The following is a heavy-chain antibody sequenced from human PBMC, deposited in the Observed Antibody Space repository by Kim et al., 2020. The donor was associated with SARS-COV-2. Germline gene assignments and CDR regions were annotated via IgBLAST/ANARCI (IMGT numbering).Heavy chain of an antibody. J-gene: IGHJ6*02. V-gene: IGHV3-11*01. CDR1: GFTFSDYY. D-gene: IGHD1-7*01. CDR2: ISSSGSTI. Sequence: GGSLRLSCAASGFTFSDYYMSWIRQAPGKGLEWVSYISSSGSTIYYADSVKGRFTISRDNAKNSLYLQMNSLRAEDTAVYYCAAWIYGLNYYYYGMDVWGQGTTVTVSS. CDR3: AAWIYGLNYYYYGMDV.